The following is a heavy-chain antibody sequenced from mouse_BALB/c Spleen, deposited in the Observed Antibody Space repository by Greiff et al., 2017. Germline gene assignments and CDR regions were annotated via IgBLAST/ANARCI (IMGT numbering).Heavy chain of an antibody. CDR1: GYTFSSYW. D-gene: IGHD3-3*01. Sequence: QVQLQQSGAELMKPGASVKISCKATGYTFSSYWIEWVKQRPGHGLEWIGEILPGSGSTNYNEKFKGKATFTADTSSNTAYMQLSSLTSEDSAVYYCGGGDRGAYWGQGTLVTVSA. CDR3: GGGDRGAY. V-gene: IGHV1-9*01. J-gene: IGHJ3*01. CDR2: ILPGSGST.